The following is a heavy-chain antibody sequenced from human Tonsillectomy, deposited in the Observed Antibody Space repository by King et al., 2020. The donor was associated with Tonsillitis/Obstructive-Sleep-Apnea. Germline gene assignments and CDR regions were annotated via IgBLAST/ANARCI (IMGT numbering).Heavy chain of an antibody. D-gene: IGHD6-6*01. J-gene: IGHJ4*02. CDR3: AGEGDTSSIDY. V-gene: IGHV4-34*01. Sequence: VQLQQWGAGLLKPSETLSLTCAVYGGSFSDSYWNWIRQPPGKGLEWIGEIDHSGSTNYNPSLKSRVTISVDTSKNEFSLKMNSVTAADTAVYYCAGEGDTSSIDYWGQGTLVTVSS. CDR1: GGSFSDSY. CDR2: IDHSGST.